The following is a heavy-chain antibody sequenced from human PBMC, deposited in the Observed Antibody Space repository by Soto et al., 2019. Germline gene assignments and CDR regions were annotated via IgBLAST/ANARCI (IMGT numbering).Heavy chain of an antibody. D-gene: IGHD2-2*01. J-gene: IGHJ6*02. CDR3: SRVGCSNSKCYTRGMDV. CDR1: GGSISGYY. V-gene: IGHV4-4*07. Sequence: SETLSLTCTVSGGSISGYYWSWVRQPAGKGLGGVGRIYSDGTTTYSPSLKSRVTMSLDTSKDQFSLHLNSVTAADTAVYYCSRVGCSNSKCYTRGMDVWGQGTTVTVYS. CDR2: IYSDGTT.